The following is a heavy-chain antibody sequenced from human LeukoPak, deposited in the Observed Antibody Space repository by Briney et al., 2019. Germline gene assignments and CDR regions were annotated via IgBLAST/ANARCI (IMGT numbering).Heavy chain of an antibody. Sequence: ASVKVSCKASGYTLSGYYMHWVRQAPGQGLEWMGGIIPIFGTANYAQKFQGRVTITADKSTSTAYMELSSLRSEDTAVYYCARGAHGSGSYRRALYYYYYMDVWGKGTTVTVSS. J-gene: IGHJ6*03. D-gene: IGHD3-10*01. V-gene: IGHV1-69*06. CDR1: GYTLSGYY. CDR3: ARGAHGSGSYRRALYYYYYMDV. CDR2: IIPIFGTA.